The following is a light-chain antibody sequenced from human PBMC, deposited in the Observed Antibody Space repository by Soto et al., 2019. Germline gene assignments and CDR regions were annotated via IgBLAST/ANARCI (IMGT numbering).Light chain of an antibody. J-gene: IGLJ1*01. CDR2: GNS. V-gene: IGLV1-40*01. CDR1: SSNIGAGYD. Sequence: QSVLTQPPSVSGAPGQRVTISCTGSSSNIGAGYDVHWYQQPPGTAPKLLIYGNSNRPSGVPDRFSGSKSGTSASLAITGLQAEDEADYYCQSYDSSLSGYYVFGTGTKLTV. CDR3: QSYDSSLSGYYV.